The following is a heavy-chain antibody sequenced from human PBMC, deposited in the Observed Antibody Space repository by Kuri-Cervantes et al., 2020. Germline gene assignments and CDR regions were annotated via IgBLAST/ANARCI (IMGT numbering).Heavy chain of an antibody. V-gene: IGHV1-8*02. D-gene: IGHD6-19*01. CDR3: ARGEYSTGWPEGRYYYSGMDV. CDR1: GYTFTSYG. J-gene: IGHJ6*02. CDR2: MNPNSGNT. Sequence: ASVKVSCKASGYTFTSYGISWVRQATGQGLEWMGWMNPNSGNTGYAQKFQGRVTMTRNTSISTAYMELSSLRSEDTAVYYCARGEYSTGWPEGRYYYSGMDVWGQGTTVTVSS.